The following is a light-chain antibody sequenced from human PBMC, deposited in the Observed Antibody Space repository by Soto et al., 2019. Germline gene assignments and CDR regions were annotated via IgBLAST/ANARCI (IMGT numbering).Light chain of an antibody. Sequence: DIQMTQSPSTLSGSVGDRVTITCRASQTISSWLAWYQQKPGKAPKLLIYKASTLKSGVPSRFSGSGSGTEFTLTISSLQTDDFATHYCQHYNSYSEAFGQGTKVDSK. CDR1: QTISSW. V-gene: IGKV1-5*03. CDR3: QHYNSYSEA. CDR2: KAS. J-gene: IGKJ1*01.